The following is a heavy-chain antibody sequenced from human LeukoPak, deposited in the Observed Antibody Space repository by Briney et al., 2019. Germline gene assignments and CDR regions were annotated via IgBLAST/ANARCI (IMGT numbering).Heavy chain of an antibody. CDR1: GGSISSYY. J-gene: IGHJ4*02. Sequence: SETLSLTCTVSGGSISSYYGSWIRQPAGKGLEWIVRTYTSGSTNYNPSLKSRVTMSVDTSKNQFSLKLSSVTAADTAVYYFAGDYYDSSGYYFDYWGQGTLVTVSS. CDR2: TYTSGST. V-gene: IGHV4-4*07. D-gene: IGHD3-22*01. CDR3: AGDYYDSSGYYFDY.